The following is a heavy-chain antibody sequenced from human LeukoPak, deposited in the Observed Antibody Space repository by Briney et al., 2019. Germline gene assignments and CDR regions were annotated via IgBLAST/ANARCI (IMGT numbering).Heavy chain of an antibody. Sequence: PGGSLRLSCAASGFTFTLYCMIWVRQAPGKGLEWVPNIKQDGSEKHYVDSVKGRFTISRDNAKTSLYLQMNSLRAEDTAVYYCARCYDSRQTNYYYYYMDVWGKGTTVTVSS. J-gene: IGHJ6*03. CDR3: ARCYDSRQTNYYYYYMDV. D-gene: IGHD3-22*01. CDR2: IKQDGSEK. V-gene: IGHV3-7*01. CDR1: GFTFTLYC.